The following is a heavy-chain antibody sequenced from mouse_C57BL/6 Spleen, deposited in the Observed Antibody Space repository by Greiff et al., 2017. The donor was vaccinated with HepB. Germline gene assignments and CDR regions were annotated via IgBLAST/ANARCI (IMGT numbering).Heavy chain of an antibody. Sequence: QVQLQQPGAELVRPGASVKLSCKASGYTFTSYWMHWVKQRPVQGLEWIGNIDPSDSDTNYNQKFKGKATLTVDKSSSTAYMQLSSLTSADAAVYYCARWGFDYWGQGTTLTVSS. V-gene: IGHV1-52*01. CDR2: IDPSDSDT. CDR1: GYTFTSYW. CDR3: ARWGFDY. J-gene: IGHJ2*01.